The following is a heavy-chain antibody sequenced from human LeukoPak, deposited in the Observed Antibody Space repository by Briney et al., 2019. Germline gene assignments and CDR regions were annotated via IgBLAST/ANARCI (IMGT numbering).Heavy chain of an antibody. CDR1: GLTLSRYA. D-gene: IGHD2/OR15-2a*01. CDR3: AKDTEYWYYFDY. CDR2: ISSSAGTT. J-gene: IGHJ4*02. V-gene: IGHV3-23*01. Sequence: GGSLRLSCAASGLTLSRYAMTWVRQAPGKGLEWVSTISSSAGTTYYANSVKGRFTISRDNSKNTLYLQMDSLRAEDTAVYYCAKDTEYWYYFDYWGQGTLVTVSS.